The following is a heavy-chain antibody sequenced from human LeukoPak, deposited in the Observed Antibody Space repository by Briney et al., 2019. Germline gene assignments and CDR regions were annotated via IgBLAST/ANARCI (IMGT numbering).Heavy chain of an antibody. J-gene: IGHJ5*02. D-gene: IGHD3-10*01. CDR2: IYYSGST. V-gene: IGHV4-59*12. CDR1: GGSISSYY. Sequence: SETLSLTCTVSGGSISSYYWSWIRQPPGKGLEWIGYIYYSGSTYYNPSLKSRVTISVDTSKNQFSLKLSSVTAADTAVYYCARVSGTMVRGVIINWFDPWGQGTLVTVSS. CDR3: ARVSGTMVRGVIINWFDP.